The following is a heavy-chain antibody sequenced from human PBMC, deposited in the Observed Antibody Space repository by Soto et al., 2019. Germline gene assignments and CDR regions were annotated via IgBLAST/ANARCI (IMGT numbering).Heavy chain of an antibody. CDR2: IYWDDDK. CDR1: GFSLSTSGVG. V-gene: IGHV2-5*02. D-gene: IGHD6-19*01. Sequence: QITLKESGPPLVKPTQTLTLTCTFSGFSLSTSGVGVGWIRQPPGKALEWLALIYWDDDKRYSPSLKSRLTITKDTSKNQVVLTMTNMDPVDTATYYCAHSPRGGWYVWFDYWGQGTLVTVSS. J-gene: IGHJ4*02. CDR3: AHSPRGGWYVWFDY.